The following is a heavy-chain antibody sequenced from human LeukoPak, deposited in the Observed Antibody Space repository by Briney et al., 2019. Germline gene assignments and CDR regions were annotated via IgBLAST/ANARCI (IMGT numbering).Heavy chain of an antibody. V-gene: IGHV4-30-2*01. CDR3: ARDPGDPPVDY. CDR2: IFHTGHT. J-gene: IGHJ4*02. Sequence: SQTLSLTCAVSGGSLSSGDFPWSWIRQPPGKGLEWIGYIFHTGHTSYNPSLKSRVTISVDMSKNQLSLRLSSVTAADTAVYYCARDPGDPPVDYWGQGTLVTVSS. D-gene: IGHD7-27*01. CDR1: GGSLSSGDFP.